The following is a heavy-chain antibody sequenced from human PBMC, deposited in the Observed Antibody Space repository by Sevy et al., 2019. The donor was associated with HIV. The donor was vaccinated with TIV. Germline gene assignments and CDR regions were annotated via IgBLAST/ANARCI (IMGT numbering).Heavy chain of an antibody. CDR3: AREGGIRYGISEDY. CDR2: ISSSSTI. Sequence: GGSLRLSCEASGFTFSSYSMNWVRQAPGKGLEWVSYISSSSTIYYADSVKGRFTISRDNAKNSLYLQMNSLRDEDTAVYYCAREGGIRYGISEDYWGQGTLVTVSS. CDR1: GFTFSSYS. J-gene: IGHJ4*02. D-gene: IGHD6-13*01. V-gene: IGHV3-48*02.